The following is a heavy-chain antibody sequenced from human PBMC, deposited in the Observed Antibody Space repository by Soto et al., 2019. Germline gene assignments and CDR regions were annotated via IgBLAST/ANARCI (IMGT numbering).Heavy chain of an antibody. V-gene: IGHV3-30*18. CDR1: GFTFSSYG. D-gene: IGHD3-3*01. CDR3: ANSFGVVNNLDY. J-gene: IGHJ4*02. CDR2: ISSAGSNK. Sequence: QVQLVESGGGVVQPGRSLRLSCAASGFTFSSYGMHWVRQAPGKGLEWVAVISSAGSNKYYADSVKGRFTIYRDNSKNTLYLQMNSLRAEDTAVYYCANSFGVVNNLDYWGQGTLVTVSS.